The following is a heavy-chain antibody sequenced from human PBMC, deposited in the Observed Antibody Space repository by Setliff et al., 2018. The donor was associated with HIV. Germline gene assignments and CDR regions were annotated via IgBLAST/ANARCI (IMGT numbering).Heavy chain of an antibody. V-gene: IGHV4-59*01. CDR2: IYYTGST. Sequence: PSETLSLTCTVSGDSITSYYWSWIRQPPGKGLEWIGYIYYTGSTNYIPSHKSRVTMSVDTSKNQSSLKLTSVTAADTAVYYCARMIYYGGDSKFDFWGQGSLVTVSS. CDR3: ARMIYYGGDSKFDF. CDR1: GDSITSYY. D-gene: IGHD2-21*02. J-gene: IGHJ4*02.